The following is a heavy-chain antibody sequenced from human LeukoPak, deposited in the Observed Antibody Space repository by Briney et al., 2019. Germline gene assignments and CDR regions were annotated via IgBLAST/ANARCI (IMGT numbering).Heavy chain of an antibody. CDR3: AKGHGWEASYYYYMDV. Sequence: GGSLRLSCAASGFTFSSYGMYWVRQAPGKGLEWVAFTRYDGSNKYYADSVKGRFTISRGNSKNTLYLKMNSLRAEDTAVYYCAKGHGWEASYYYYMDVWGKGTTATISS. J-gene: IGHJ6*03. V-gene: IGHV3-30*02. CDR2: TRYDGSNK. D-gene: IGHD1-26*01. CDR1: GFTFSSYG.